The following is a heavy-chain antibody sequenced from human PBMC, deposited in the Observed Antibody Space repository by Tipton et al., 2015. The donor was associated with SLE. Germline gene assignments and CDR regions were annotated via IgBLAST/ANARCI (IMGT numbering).Heavy chain of an antibody. CDR3: ARPTHDYISDFAS. CDR1: GSVSQYSFGGLW. D-gene: IGHD4-11*01. CDR2: INPQGSDT. V-gene: IGHV3-7*01. Sequence: SLRLSCIASGSVSQYSFGGLWMTWVRQAPGKGLEWVAKINPQGSDTYYVASVKGRFTVSRDNAENSLFLEMTNLRDADTGRYYCARPTHDYISDFASWGQGTLVFVSS. J-gene: IGHJ4*02.